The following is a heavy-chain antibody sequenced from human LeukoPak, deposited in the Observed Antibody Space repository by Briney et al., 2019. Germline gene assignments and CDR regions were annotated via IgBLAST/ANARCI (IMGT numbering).Heavy chain of an antibody. V-gene: IGHV1-2*02. Sequence: ASVKVSCKASGYTFTGYYIHWMRQAPGQGLEWMGWMNPNRGDTSYAQKFQGRVTMTRDTPIDTAYMELSGLTSDDTAVYYCGRRRIDCSDTGCYVDYWGQGTLVTVSS. CDR3: GRRRIDCSDTGCYVDY. CDR2: MNPNRGDT. CDR1: GYTFTGYY. J-gene: IGHJ4*02. D-gene: IGHD2-15*01.